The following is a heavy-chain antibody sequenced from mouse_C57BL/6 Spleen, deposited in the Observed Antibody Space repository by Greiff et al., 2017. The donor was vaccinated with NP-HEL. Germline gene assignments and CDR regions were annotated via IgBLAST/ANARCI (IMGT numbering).Heavy chain of an antibody. CDR3: AREATGTYYAMDY. D-gene: IGHD4-1*02. Sequence: EVMLVESGGGLVKPGGSLKLSCAASGFTFSSYAMSWVRQTPEKRLEWVATISDGGSYTYYPDNVKGRFTISRDNAKNNLYLQMSHLKSEDTAMYYCAREATGTYYAMDYWGQGTSVTVSS. CDR1: GFTFSSYA. CDR2: ISDGGSYT. V-gene: IGHV5-4*01. J-gene: IGHJ4*01.